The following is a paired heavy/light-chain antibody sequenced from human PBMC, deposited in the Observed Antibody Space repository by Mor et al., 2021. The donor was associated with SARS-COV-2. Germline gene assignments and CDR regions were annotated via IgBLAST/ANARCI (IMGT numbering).Heavy chain of an antibody. J-gene: IGHJ6*02. D-gene: IGHD3-22*01. CDR1: GYTFTSYG. Sequence: QLVQSGAEVKKPGASVKVSCKASGYTFTSYGISWVRQAPGQGLEWMGWISAYNGNTNYAQKLQGRVTMTTDTSTSTAYMELRSLRSDDTAVYYCARDMLEDGYYDSSGYYFAHYYYYGMDVWGQGTTVTVSS. CDR3: ARDMLEDGYYDSSGYYFAHYYYYGMDV. CDR2: ISAYNGNT. V-gene: IGHV1-18*01.
Light chain of an antibody. Sequence: DVVMTQSPLSLPVTLGQPASISCRSSQSLVYSDGNTYLNWFQQRPGQSPRRLIYKVSNRDSGVPDRFSGSGSGTDFTLKISRVEAEDVGVYYCMQGTHWPPVRTFGQGTKVEIK. V-gene: IGKV2-30*01. CDR2: KVS. CDR3: MQGTHWPPVRT. J-gene: IGKJ1*01. CDR1: QSLVYSDGNTY.